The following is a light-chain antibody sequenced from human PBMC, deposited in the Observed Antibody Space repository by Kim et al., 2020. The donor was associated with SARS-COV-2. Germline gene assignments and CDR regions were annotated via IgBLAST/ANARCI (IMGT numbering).Light chain of an antibody. Sequence: QSALTQPASVSGSPGQSITISCTGTNNDVGGYNYVSWYQQHPGKAPKLMIYDVSNRPSGVSNRFSGSKSGNTASLTISGLQAEDEADYYCSSYTSSSTLDVFGTGTKVTVL. V-gene: IGLV2-14*03. CDR1: NNDVGGYNY. J-gene: IGLJ1*01. CDR2: DVS. CDR3: SSYTSSSTLDV.